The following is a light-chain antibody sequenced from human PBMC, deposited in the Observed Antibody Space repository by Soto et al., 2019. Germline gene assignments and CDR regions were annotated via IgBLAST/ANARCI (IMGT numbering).Light chain of an antibody. Sequence: EIVLTQSPGTLSLSPGERATLSCRASQSVSSSYLAWYQQKPGQAPRLHIYVASTRAPGIPARFSGSWSGTDFTLTISRLEHEDFAVYYCQQYGSSPWTFGQGTKVVIK. CDR2: VAS. CDR3: QQYGSSPWT. CDR1: QSVSSSY. J-gene: IGKJ1*01. V-gene: IGKV3-20*01.